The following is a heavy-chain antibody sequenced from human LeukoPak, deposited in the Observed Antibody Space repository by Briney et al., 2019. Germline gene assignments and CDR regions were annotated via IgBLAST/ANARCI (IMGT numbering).Heavy chain of an antibody. V-gene: IGHV3-23*01. Sequence: GGSLRLSCAASGFTFSGYGMSWVRQAPGKGLEWVSAISGSGGSTYYADSVKGRFTISRDNSKNTLYLQMNSLRAEDTAVYFCAKGDVVVIGTDAFDIWGQGTMVTVSS. CDR2: ISGSGGST. CDR3: AKGDVVVIGTDAFDI. J-gene: IGHJ3*02. CDR1: GFTFSGYG. D-gene: IGHD2-21*01.